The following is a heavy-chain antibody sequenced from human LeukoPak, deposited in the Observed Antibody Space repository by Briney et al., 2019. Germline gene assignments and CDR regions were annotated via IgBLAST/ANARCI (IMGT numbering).Heavy chain of an antibody. CDR3: ARLGSVGYYNYQYMDI. CDR1: GGSFSGYY. V-gene: IGHV4-34*01. D-gene: IGHD3-10*01. J-gene: IGHJ6*03. Sequence: PSETLSLTCAVYGGSFSGYYWSRIRQPPGKGLEWIGDINDIGNTNYDPSLRSRVTISVDTSKNQFSLSLTSATAADTAVYFCARLGSVGYYNYQYMDIWGNGTTVTVSS. CDR2: INDIGNT.